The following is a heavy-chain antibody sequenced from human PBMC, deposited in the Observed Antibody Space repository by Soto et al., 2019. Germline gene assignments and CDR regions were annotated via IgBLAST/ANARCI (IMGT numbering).Heavy chain of an antibody. CDR1: GGSISSGGYY. V-gene: IGHV4-31*03. D-gene: IGHD3-10*01. J-gene: IGHJ4*02. Sequence: QVQLQESGPGLVKPSQTLSLTCTVSGGSISSGGYYWSWIRQHPGKGLEWIGYIYYSGSTYYNPSRRSRGTLAVDPSKNQFSLKLSAVTAADTAVYYCARDAYGSGSYYGSFDYWGQGTLVTVSS. CDR3: ARDAYGSGSYYGSFDY. CDR2: IYYSGST.